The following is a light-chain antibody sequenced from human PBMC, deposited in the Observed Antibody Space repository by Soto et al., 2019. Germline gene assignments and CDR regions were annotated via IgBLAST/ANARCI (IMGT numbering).Light chain of an antibody. CDR2: EVS. CDR3: SSYTSSSTYV. CDR1: SSDVGGYKY. V-gene: IGLV2-14*01. J-gene: IGLJ1*01. Sequence: QSALTQPASVSGSPGQSITISCTGTSSDVGGYKYVSWYQQHPGKAPKLMIYEVSNRPSGISNRFSGSKSGSTASLAISGLQAEDEDDYYCSSYTSSSTYVFGTGTKLTVL.